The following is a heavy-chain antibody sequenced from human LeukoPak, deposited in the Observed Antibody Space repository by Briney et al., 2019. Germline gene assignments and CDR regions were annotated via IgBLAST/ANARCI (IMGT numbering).Heavy chain of an antibody. J-gene: IGHJ4*02. CDR1: GGSISSYY. Sequence: SETLSLTCTVSGGSISSYYWSWIRQPPGKGLEWIGYIYYSGSTYYNPSLKSRVTISVDTSKNQFSLKLSSVTAADTAVYYCARAGSIYGDYAVDYWGQGTLVTVSS. CDR2: IYYSGST. CDR3: ARAGSIYGDYAVDY. V-gene: IGHV4-59*08. D-gene: IGHD4-17*01.